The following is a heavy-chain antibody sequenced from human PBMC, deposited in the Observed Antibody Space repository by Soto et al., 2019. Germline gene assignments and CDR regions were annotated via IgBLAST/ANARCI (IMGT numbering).Heavy chain of an antibody. CDR3: ARVVPAAIGWFDP. J-gene: IGHJ5*02. CDR2: MNPNSGNT. V-gene: IGHV1-8*01. D-gene: IGHD2-2*01. CDR1: GYTFTSYD. Sequence: ASVKVSCKASGYTFTSYDINWVRQATGQGLEWMGWMNPNSGNTGYAQKFQGRVTMTRNNSISTAYMELSSLRSEDTAVYYCARVVPAAIGWFDPWGQGTLVNVSS.